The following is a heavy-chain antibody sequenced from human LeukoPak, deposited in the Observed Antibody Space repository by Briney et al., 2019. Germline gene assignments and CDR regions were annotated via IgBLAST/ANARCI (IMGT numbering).Heavy chain of an antibody. D-gene: IGHD2-2*02. CDR1: GYSFTTYW. J-gene: IGHJ4*02. Sequence: GESLKISCKGSGYSFTTYWIGWVRQASGKGLEWVGRITGTHATAYSATVKGRFTISRDDSKYTTYLQMNSLETEDTAVYYCTREGCGATSCYTNDYWGQGTLVTVSS. CDR2: ITGTHAT. CDR3: TREGCGATSCYTNDY. V-gene: IGHV3-73*01.